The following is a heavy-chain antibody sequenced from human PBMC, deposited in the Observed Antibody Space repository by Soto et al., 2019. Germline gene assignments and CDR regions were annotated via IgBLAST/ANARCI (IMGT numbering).Heavy chain of an antibody. CDR2: IYSSGST. J-gene: IGHJ4*02. Sequence: QVQLQESGPGLVKPSETLCLTCTVSGGSITSYYWNWIRQPPGKGLEWIGYIYSSGSTNYNPSLKGRVTMSLDTSKNQVSLNVTSVTAADTAVYYCAATPRYWGQGRLVTVSS. CDR1: GGSITSYY. D-gene: IGHD2-15*01. V-gene: IGHV4-59*01. CDR3: AATPRY.